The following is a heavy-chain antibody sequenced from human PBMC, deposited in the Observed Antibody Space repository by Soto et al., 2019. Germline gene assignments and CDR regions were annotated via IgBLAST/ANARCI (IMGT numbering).Heavy chain of an antibody. CDR3: ARQIYDSDTGPNFQYYFDS. CDR2: IYPGDSDT. V-gene: IGHV5-51*01. J-gene: IGHJ4*02. CDR1: GYSFTNYW. Sequence: PGESLKISCKGSGYSFTNYWIGWVRQIPGKGLEWMGFIYPGDSDTIYSPSFQGQVTISADKSITTAYLQWSSLKASDSAMYYCARQIYDSDTGPNFQYYFDSWGQGTPVTVSS. D-gene: IGHD3-22*01.